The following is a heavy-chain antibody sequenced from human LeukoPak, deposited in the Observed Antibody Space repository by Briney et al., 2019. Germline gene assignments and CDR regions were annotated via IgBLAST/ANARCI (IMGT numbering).Heavy chain of an antibody. CDR3: AKNGQSGFSFDP. Sequence: SETLSLTCAVYGGSLNGHYWSWIRQSPGKGLEWIGEGSDSGGTKFNPSLKSRVTISADRFKNQFSLKLSSVTAADTAVYYCAKNGQSGFSFDPWGQGTLVTVSS. D-gene: IGHD5-12*01. CDR1: GGSLNGHY. J-gene: IGHJ5*02. CDR2: GSDSGGT. V-gene: IGHV4-34*01.